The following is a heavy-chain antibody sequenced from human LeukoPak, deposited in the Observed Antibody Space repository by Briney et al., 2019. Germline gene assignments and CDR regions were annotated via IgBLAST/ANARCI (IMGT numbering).Heavy chain of an antibody. J-gene: IGHJ4*02. CDR1: GFTFSSYS. Sequence: GGSLRLSCAASGFTFSSYSMNWVRQAPGKGLEWVSSISSSSSYIYYADPVKGRFTISRDNAKNSLYLQMNSLRAEDTAVYYCARQWQLADLLDYWGQGTLVTVSS. CDR3: ARQWQLADLLDY. D-gene: IGHD6-13*01. CDR2: ISSSSSYI. V-gene: IGHV3-21*01.